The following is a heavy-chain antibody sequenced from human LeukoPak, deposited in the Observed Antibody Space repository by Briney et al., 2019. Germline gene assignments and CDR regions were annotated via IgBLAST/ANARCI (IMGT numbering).Heavy chain of an antibody. CDR2: IHFSGNT. J-gene: IGHJ4*02. V-gene: IGHV4-39*01. D-gene: IGHD3-22*01. Sequence: SSETLSLTCTVSGGSISASGYFWDWIRQPPGKGLEWIGSIHFSGNTHHNPFLKSRVATSVDTSKNQFSLKLSSVTAADTAIYFCARRNRDSSGYYYLDYWGQGTLVTVSS. CDR3: ARRNRDSSGYYYLDY. CDR1: GGSISASGYF.